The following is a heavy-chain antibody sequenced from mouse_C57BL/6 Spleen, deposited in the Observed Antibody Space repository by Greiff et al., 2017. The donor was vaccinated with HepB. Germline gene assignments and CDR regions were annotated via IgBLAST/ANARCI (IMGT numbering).Heavy chain of an antibody. CDR1: GYTFTDYE. Sequence: VKLMESGAELVRPGASVTLSCKASGYTFTDYEMHWVKQTPVHGLEWIGAIDPETGGTAYNQKFKGKAILTADKSSSTAYMELRSLTSEDSAVYYCTSLYDGYYDAYWGQGTLVTVSA. D-gene: IGHD2-3*01. J-gene: IGHJ3*01. V-gene: IGHV1-15*01. CDR3: TSLYDGYYDAY. CDR2: IDPETGGT.